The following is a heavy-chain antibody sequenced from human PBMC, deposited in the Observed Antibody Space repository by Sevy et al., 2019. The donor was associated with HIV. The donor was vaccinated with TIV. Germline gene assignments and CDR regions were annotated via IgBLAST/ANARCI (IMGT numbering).Heavy chain of an antibody. J-gene: IGHJ6*03. V-gene: IGHV3-23*01. CDR1: GFTFSSYA. Sequence: QLGGSLRLSCAASGFTFSSYAMSWVRQAPGKGLEWVSAISGSGGSTYYADSVKGRFTISRDNSKNTLYLQMNSLRAEDTAVYYCAKGMVDYYYMDVWGKGTTVTVSS. CDR2: ISGSGGST. CDR3: AKGMVDYYYMDV. D-gene: IGHD2-8*01.